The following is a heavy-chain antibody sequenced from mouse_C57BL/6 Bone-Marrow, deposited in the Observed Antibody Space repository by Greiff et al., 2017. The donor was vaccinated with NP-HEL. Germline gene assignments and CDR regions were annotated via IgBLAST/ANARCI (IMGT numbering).Heavy chain of an antibody. D-gene: IGHD2-4*01. Sequence: QVQLKESGAELVRPGASVTLSCKASGYTFTDYEMHWVKQTPVHGLEWIGAIDPEPGCTAYNQKFKGKAILTADKSSSTAYMELRSLTSADSAVYYCTGDYDHYWGQGTTLTVSS. V-gene: IGHV1-15*01. J-gene: IGHJ2*01. CDR2: IDPEPGCT. CDR3: TGDYDHY. CDR1: GYTFTDYE.